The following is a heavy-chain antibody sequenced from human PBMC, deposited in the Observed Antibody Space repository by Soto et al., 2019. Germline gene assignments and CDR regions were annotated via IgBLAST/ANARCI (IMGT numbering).Heavy chain of an antibody. CDR2: INWNGGST. D-gene: IGHD2-15*01. Sequence: GSLRLSCVASGFTFDDYGMSWVRQVPGKGLEWVSGINWNGGSTGYADSVKGRFTISRDNAKNSLYLQMNTLRPEDTALYYCARRYCSSGSCYYPFDYWGQGTLVTVSS. CDR3: ARRYCSSGSCYYPFDY. J-gene: IGHJ4*02. V-gene: IGHV3-20*04. CDR1: GFTFDDYG.